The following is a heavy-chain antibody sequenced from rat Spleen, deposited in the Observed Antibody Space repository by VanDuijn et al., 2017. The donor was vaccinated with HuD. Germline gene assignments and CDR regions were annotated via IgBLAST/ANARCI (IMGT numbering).Heavy chain of an antibody. CDR3: ARRIRGTHYFDY. J-gene: IGHJ2*01. CDR2: ISYDGSST. CDR1: GFTFSNYG. V-gene: IGHV5-29*01. D-gene: IGHD4-3*01. Sequence: EVQLVESGGGLVQPGRSLKLSCAASGFTFSNYGMAWVRQAPTKGLEWVAPISYDGSSTYYRDSVKGRFTISRDNAKSTLYLQMDSLRSEDTATYYCARRIRGTHYFDYWGQGVMVTVSS.